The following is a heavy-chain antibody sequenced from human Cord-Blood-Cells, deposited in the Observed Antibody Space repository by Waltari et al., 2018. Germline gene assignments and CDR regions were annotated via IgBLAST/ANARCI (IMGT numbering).Heavy chain of an antibody. J-gene: IGHJ4*02. V-gene: IGHV4-34*01. Sequence: QVQLQQWGAGLLKPSETLSLTCAVYGGSFSGYYWSWIRQPPGKGLEWVGEINHSGSTNYNPSLKSRVTISVDTSKTQFSLKLSSVTAAETAVYYCARVGYYDSSGYHGDYWGQGTLVTVSS. CDR1: GGSFSGYY. CDR2: INHSGST. CDR3: ARVGYYDSSGYHGDY. D-gene: IGHD3-22*01.